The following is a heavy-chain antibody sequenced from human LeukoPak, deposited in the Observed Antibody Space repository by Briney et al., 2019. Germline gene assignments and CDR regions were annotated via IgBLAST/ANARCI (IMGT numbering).Heavy chain of an antibody. J-gene: IGHJ4*02. CDR1: GFTFSSFA. D-gene: IGHD5-24*01. CDR2: ISYDGTNK. CDR3: ARHSAGYTTFFDY. V-gene: IGHV3-30-3*01. Sequence: GGSLRLSCAASGFTFSSFAMHWVRQAPGKGLEWVGIISYDGTNKYYADSVRGRFTISRDNSRNTLYLQMNSLRAEDTAVYYCARHSAGYTTFFDYWGQGTLVTVSS.